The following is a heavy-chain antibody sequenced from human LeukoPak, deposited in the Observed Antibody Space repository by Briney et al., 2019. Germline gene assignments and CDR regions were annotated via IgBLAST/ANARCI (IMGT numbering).Heavy chain of an antibody. J-gene: IGHJ4*02. D-gene: IGHD6-13*01. Sequence: KPGGSLRLSCAASGFTFSSYSMNWVRQAPGKGLEWVSSISSSSSYIYYADSVKGRFTISRDNAKSSLYLQMNSLRAEDTAVYYCARAPKLVQPIDYWGQGTLVTVSS. CDR3: ARAPKLVQPIDY. CDR2: ISSSSSYI. V-gene: IGHV3-21*01. CDR1: GFTFSSYS.